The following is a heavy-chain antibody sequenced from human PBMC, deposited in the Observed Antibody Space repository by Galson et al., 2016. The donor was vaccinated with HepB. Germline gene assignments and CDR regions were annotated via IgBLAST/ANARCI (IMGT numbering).Heavy chain of an antibody. V-gene: IGHV3-53*01. J-gene: IGHJ4*02. Sequence: SLRLSCAVSGFTINNNYMSWVRQAPGKGLEWVSLIYSGGRTDYADSVKGRFTISRDNSKNTLYLQMNSLRAEDTAVCYCAAGNYVVVDWGQGTLVTVSS. CDR3: AAGNYVVVD. CDR1: GFTINNNY. D-gene: IGHD2-15*01. CDR2: IYSGGRT.